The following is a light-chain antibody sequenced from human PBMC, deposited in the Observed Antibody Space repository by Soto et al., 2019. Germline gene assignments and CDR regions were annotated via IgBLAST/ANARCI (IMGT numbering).Light chain of an antibody. CDR3: LQYYTYPLA. Sequence: AIRMTQSPSSISAFTGDRVTITCRTSRPISTYLAWYQQKPGKTPTLLMYAASTLQSGVPSRFSGSGSGTYFTLTISCLQSEDFATYYCLQYYTYPLAFGQGTNIEIK. J-gene: IGKJ1*01. CDR2: AAS. V-gene: IGKV1-8*01. CDR1: RPISTY.